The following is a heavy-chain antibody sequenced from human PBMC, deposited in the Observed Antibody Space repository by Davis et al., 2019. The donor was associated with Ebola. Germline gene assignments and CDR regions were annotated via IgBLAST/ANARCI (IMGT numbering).Heavy chain of an antibody. CDR1: GYTFTGYY. CDR2: INPNSGGT. J-gene: IGHJ6*04. V-gene: IGHV1-2*06. D-gene: IGHD3-9*01. Sequence: AASVKVSCKASGYTFTGYYMHWVRQAPGQGLEWMGRINPNSGGTNYAQKFQGRATMTRDTSISTAYMELSRLRSDDTAVYYCARVGILTGYYNAYYYYGMDVWGKGTTVTVSS. CDR3: ARVGILTGYYNAYYYYGMDV.